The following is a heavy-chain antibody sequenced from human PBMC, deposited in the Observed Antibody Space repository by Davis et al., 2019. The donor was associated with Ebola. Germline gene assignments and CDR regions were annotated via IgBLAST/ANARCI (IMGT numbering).Heavy chain of an antibody. D-gene: IGHD4-17*01. V-gene: IGHV3-43*02. CDR2: ISGVVGTT. CDR3: AKEGEGDYQTLYYYYGMDV. J-gene: IGHJ6*02. Sequence: PGGSLRPSFQPPGFPFVDKAMHWVRQAPGRVLEWFSLISGVVGTTFYADSVKGRFTISRDNSKNSLYLQMNSLRTEDTALYYCAKEGEGDYQTLYYYYGMDVWGQGTTVTVSS. CDR1: GFPFVDKA.